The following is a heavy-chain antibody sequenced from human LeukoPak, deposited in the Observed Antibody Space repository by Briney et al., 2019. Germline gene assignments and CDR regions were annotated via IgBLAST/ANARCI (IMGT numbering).Heavy chain of an antibody. CDR1: GFTFSSYS. D-gene: IGHD1-26*01. Sequence: GGSLRLSCAAFGFTFSSYSMNWVRQAPGKGLEWVSYISSSSSTIYYADSVKGRFTISRDNGKNSLYLQMNSLRAEDTAVYYCARPSLNTGSYFDYWGQGILVSVSS. CDR3: ARPSLNTGSYFDY. V-gene: IGHV3-48*04. J-gene: IGHJ4*02. CDR2: ISSSSSTI.